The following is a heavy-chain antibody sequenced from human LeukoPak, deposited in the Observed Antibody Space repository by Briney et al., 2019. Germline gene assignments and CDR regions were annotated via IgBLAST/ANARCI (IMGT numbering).Heavy chain of an antibody. CDR3: ARDFTSLWFVKSMSPHFDY. D-gene: IGHD3-10*01. CDR2: INPSGGST. CDR1: GYTFTSYY. V-gene: IGHV1-46*01. J-gene: IGHJ4*02. Sequence: ASVKVSRKASGYTFTSYYMHLVRQAPAPGLEWAGIINPSGGSTSHAQKFQGRVTMTRDMSTSTVHMELSSQRSEDTALYYCARDFTSLWFVKSMSPHFDYWGQGTLVTVSS.